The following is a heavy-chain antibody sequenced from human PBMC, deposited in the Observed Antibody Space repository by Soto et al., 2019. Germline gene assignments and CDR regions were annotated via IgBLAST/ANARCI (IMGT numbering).Heavy chain of an antibody. CDR1: GFTFSSYG. J-gene: IGHJ6*02. Sequence: GGSLRLSCAASGFTFSSYGMHWVRQAPGKGLEWVAVISYDGSNKYYADSVKGRFTISRDNSKNTLYLQMNSLRAEDTAVYYCAKDRKLLYGMDVWGQGTTVTVSS. V-gene: IGHV3-30*18. D-gene: IGHD2-15*01. CDR2: ISYDGSNK. CDR3: AKDRKLLYGMDV.